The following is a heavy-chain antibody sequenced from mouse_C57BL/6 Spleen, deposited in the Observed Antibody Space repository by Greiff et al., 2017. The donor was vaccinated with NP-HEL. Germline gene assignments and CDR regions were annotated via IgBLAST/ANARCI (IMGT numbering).Heavy chain of an antibody. CDR3: AREKVYGKGFDY. J-gene: IGHJ2*01. CDR2: IYPGSGNT. V-gene: IGHV1-76*01. D-gene: IGHD2-1*01. Sequence: QVQLQQSGAELVRPGASVKLSCKASGYTFTDYYINWVKQRPGQGLEWIARIYPGSGNTYYNEKFKGKATLTAEKSSSTAYMQLSSLTSEDSAVYFCAREKVYGKGFDYWGQGTTLTVSS. CDR1: GYTFTDYY.